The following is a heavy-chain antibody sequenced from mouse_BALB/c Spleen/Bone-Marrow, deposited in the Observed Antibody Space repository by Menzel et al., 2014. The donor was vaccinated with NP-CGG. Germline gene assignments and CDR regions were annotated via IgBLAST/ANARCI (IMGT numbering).Heavy chain of an antibody. CDR1: GFTFSDYY. J-gene: IGHJ3*01. D-gene: IGHD2-14*01. V-gene: IGHV5-4*02. CDR3: VRDGDYRYAY. Sequence: VQGVESGGGLVKPGGSLKLSCAASGFTFSDYYIYWVRQTPEKRLEWVATISDGGTYTYYPDTVKGRFTISRDNAKNNLYLQMNGLKSEDTAMYCCVRDGDYRYAYWGQGTLVTVS. CDR2: ISDGGTYT.